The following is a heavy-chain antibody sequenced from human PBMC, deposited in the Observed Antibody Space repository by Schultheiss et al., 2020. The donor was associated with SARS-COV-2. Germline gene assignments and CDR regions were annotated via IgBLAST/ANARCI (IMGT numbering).Heavy chain of an antibody. D-gene: IGHD5-12*01. CDR2: ISGSGGST. CDR3: AKDSPRGYSGYDFDY. Sequence: GGSLRLSCAASGFTFDDYAMHWVRQAPGKGLEWVSGISGSGGSTYYADSVKGRFTISRDNSKNTLYLQMNSLRAEDTAVYYCAKDSPRGYSGYDFDYWGQGTLVTVSS. J-gene: IGHJ4*02. V-gene: IGHV3-23*01. CDR1: GFTFDDYA.